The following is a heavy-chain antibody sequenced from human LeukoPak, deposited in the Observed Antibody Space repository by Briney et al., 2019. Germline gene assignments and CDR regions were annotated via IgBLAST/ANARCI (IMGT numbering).Heavy chain of an antibody. V-gene: IGHV1-2*06. J-gene: IGHJ4*02. Sequence: ASVKVSCKASGYTFTDYYMHWVRQAPGQGLEWMGRINPNSGGTNYAQKFQGRVTMTRDTSISTAYMELSRLRSDDTAVYYCARDYYDSSGYYNYWGQGTLVTVSS. CDR1: GYTFTDYY. D-gene: IGHD3-22*01. CDR2: INPNSGGT. CDR3: ARDYYDSSGYYNY.